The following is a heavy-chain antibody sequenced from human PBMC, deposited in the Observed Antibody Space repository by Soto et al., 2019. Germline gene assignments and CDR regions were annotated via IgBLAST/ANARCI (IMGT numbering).Heavy chain of an antibody. Sequence: GASVKVSCKASGYTFTSCAMHWVRQAPGQRLEWMGWINAGNGNTKFSQKFQGRVTITRDTSASTAYMELSSLRSEDTAVYYCAREASGSYCYFDYWGQGTLVTVSS. CDR2: INAGNGNT. CDR3: AREASGSYCYFDY. D-gene: IGHD1-26*01. CDR1: GYTFTSCA. V-gene: IGHV1-3*01. J-gene: IGHJ4*02.